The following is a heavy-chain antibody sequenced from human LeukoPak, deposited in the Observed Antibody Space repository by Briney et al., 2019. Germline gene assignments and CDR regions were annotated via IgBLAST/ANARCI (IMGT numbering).Heavy chain of an antibody. Sequence: PGGSLRLSCAASGFTFSSYAMSWVRQAPGKGLEWVSAISGSGGSTYYADSVKGRFTISRDNSKNTLYLQMNSLRAEDTAVYYCANEPITIFGVVIEETMDVWGQGTTVTVSS. V-gene: IGHV3-23*01. J-gene: IGHJ6*02. CDR3: ANEPITIFGVVIEETMDV. D-gene: IGHD3-3*01. CDR1: GFTFSSYA. CDR2: ISGSGGST.